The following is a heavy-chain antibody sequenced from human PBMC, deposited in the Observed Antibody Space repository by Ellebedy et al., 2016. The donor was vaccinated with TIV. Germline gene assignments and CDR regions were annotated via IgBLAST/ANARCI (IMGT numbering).Heavy chain of an antibody. J-gene: IGHJ5*01. CDR1: GFTFSYFT. Sequence: PGGSLRLSCAASGFAASGFTFSYFTMNWVRQAPGRGLEWVSYISSSSSTTYYADSVKGRFTISRDNAKNSLYLQMNSLRDEDTAVYYCARDPGGGWFDYWGQGTLVTVSS. CDR2: ISSSSSTT. D-gene: IGHD3-10*01. V-gene: IGHV3-48*02. CDR3: ARDPGGGWFDY.